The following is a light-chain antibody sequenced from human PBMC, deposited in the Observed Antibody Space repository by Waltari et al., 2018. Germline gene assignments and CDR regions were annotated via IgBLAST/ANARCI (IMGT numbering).Light chain of an antibody. CDR2: DVS. Sequence: QSALTQPASVSGSRGQSINISCTGTSSDVGSYNYVSWYQQHPGKAPKLMIYDVSKRPSGVSMRFPCSKSGNTACLTISGLQAEDEADYYCTSYTSSNTYVFGTGTKVTVL. CDR3: TSYTSSNTYV. CDR1: SSDVGSYNY. V-gene: IGLV2-14*01. J-gene: IGLJ1*01.